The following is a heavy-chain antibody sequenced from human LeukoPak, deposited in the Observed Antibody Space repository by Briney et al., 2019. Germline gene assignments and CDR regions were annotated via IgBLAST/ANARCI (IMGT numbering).Heavy chain of an antibody. CDR1: GGSISSSSYY. CDR2: IYYSGST. D-gene: IGHD3-22*01. J-gene: IGHJ4*02. V-gene: IGHV4-39*07. CDR3: AREGYYDSSGYFDY. Sequence: SETLSLTCTVSGGSISSSSYYWGWIRQPPGKGLEWIGSIYYSGSTYYNPSLKSRVTISVDTSKNQFSLKLSSVTAADTAVYYCAREGYYDSSGYFDYWGQGTLVTVSS.